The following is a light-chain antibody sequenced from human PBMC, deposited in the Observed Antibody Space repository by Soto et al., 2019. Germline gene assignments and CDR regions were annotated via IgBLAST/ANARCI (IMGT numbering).Light chain of an antibody. CDR1: SSNIGACYD. CDR2: ANI. Sequence: QSVLTQPPSVSGAPGQRVTISCTGSSSNIGACYDVHWYQQLPGTAPKLLIYANINRPSGVPYRFSGSKSGTSASLAITGTQAEDEADYSCQSYASSLSALFGTGTKLTVL. J-gene: IGLJ1*01. V-gene: IGLV1-40*01. CDR3: QSYASSLSAL.